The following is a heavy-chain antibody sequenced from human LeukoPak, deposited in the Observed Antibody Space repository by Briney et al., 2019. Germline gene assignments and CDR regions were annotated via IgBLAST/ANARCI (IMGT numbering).Heavy chain of an antibody. J-gene: IGHJ4*02. CDR1: RGSISPHY. Sequence: PSETLSLTCTVSRGSISPHYWSWIRQPAGKGLDRIGRISPTGSTNYNPSLNSRVTMSVDSSKNQVSLTLNSVTAADTAVYYCAREVEMATQFDYWGQGTLVTVSS. V-gene: IGHV4-4*07. D-gene: IGHD5-24*01. CDR2: ISPTGST. CDR3: AREVEMATQFDY.